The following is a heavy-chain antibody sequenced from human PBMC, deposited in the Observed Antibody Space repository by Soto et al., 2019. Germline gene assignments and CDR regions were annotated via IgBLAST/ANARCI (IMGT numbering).Heavy chain of an antibody. D-gene: IGHD2-2*01. J-gene: IGHJ6*02. CDR3: ARSQGSSTSLEIYYYYYYGMDV. CDR1: GGTVGTYI. CDR2: INSIFGVS. Sequence: QVQLVQSGAEVKKPGSSVKVSCKASGGTVGTYIVSWVRQAPGQGLEWMGEINSIFGVSKYSPKFQGRVTITADESTSTTYMELSSLRSDDTAVYYCARSQGSSTSLEIYYYYYYGMDVWGQGTTVTVSS. V-gene: IGHV1-69*01.